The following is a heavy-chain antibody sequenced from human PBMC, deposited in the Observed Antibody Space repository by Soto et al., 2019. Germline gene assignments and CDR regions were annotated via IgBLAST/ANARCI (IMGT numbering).Heavy chain of an antibody. CDR1: GGTFSSYA. CDR3: ARTTPGRYDAWGSHYRDGP. J-gene: IGHJ5*02. Sequence: SVKVSCKASGGTFSSYAISWVRQAPGQGLEWMGGIIPIFGTANYAQKFQVRVTITADKSTSTAYMELSSLRSEDTAVYYCARTTPGRYDAWGSHYRDGPWRQGTLVTVGS. D-gene: IGHD3-10*01. CDR2: IIPIFGTA. V-gene: IGHV1-69*06.